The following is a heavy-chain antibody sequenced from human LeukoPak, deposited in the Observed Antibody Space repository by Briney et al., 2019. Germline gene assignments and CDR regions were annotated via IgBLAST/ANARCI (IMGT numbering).Heavy chain of an antibody. J-gene: IGHJ4*02. V-gene: IGHV4-31*03. CDR3: ATRYSTSSIHPVRFDY. CDR1: GGSISSGGYY. CDR2: IYYSGST. Sequence: SQTLSLTCTVSGGSISSGGYYWSWIRQHPGTGLEWIGYIYYSGSTYYNPSLKSRLTISVDTSKNQFSLKLSSVTAADTAVYYCATRYSTSSIHPVRFDYWGQGTLVTVSS. D-gene: IGHD6-6*01.